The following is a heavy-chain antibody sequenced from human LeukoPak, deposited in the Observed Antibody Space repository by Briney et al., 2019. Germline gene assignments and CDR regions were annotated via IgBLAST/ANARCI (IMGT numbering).Heavy chain of an antibody. V-gene: IGHV3-21*01. CDR2: ISRSSSYI. D-gene: IGHD6-13*01. CDR1: GFTFSSYS. J-gene: IGHJ4*02. CDR3: ARGPRSSSWPTEY. Sequence: GGCLRLSCAASGFTFSSYSMNWVRQAPGKGLEWGSSISRSSSYIYYADSVKGRFTISRDNAKNSLYLQMNSLRAEDTAVYYCARGPRSSSWPTEYWGQGTLVTVSS.